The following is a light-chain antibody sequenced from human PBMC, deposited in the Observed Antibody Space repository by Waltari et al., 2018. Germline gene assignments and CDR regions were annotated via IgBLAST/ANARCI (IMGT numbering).Light chain of an antibody. CDR1: SSTIGSSY. CDR3: AGWDGSLNGYV. Sequence: QSVLTQPPSASGTPGQRVTISCSGSSSTIGSSYVNSYQQPPRTAPKLVIYNNNKRPSGVPDRFSGSKYGTSASLAISGLQSEDEADYYCAGWDGSLNGYVFGAATKVTVL. CDR2: NNN. V-gene: IGLV1-44*01. J-gene: IGLJ1*01.